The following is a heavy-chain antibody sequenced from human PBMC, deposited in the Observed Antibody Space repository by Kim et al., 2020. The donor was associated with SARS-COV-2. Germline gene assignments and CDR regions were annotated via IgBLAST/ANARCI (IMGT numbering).Heavy chain of an antibody. J-gene: IGHJ6*03. D-gene: IGHD3-3*01. CDR3: ARAYSLQCLDWTATTYYYYMDV. CDR2: ISYGGNT. CDR1: GGSFRDYY. V-gene: IGHV4-34*01. Sequence: SETLSLTCAVQGGSFRDYYWTWIRQSPGKGLEWIGEISYGGNTKYNPSLGSRVTLSIDTSRNHFSLRMTSVTAADTAVYFCARAYSLQCLDWTATTYYYYMDVWGKGTTVTVSS.